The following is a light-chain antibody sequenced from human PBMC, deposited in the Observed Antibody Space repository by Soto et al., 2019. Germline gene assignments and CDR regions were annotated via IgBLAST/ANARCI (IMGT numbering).Light chain of an antibody. Sequence: EIVLTQSPDTLSLSPGEGATLSCRASQSVSSSYLAWYQQKPGQAPRLLIYGASNRATGIPDRFSGSGSGTHFTLTFSRLEPEDFAVYYCQQYGGSPPHTFGQGTKLEIK. CDR2: GAS. J-gene: IGKJ2*01. CDR1: QSVSSSY. V-gene: IGKV3-20*01. CDR3: QQYGGSPPHT.